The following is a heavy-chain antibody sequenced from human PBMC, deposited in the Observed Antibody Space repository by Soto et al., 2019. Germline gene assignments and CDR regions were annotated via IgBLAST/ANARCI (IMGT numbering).Heavy chain of an antibody. J-gene: IGHJ4*02. CDR3: ARVTYDSFTAYSYYFDF. D-gene: IGHD3-9*01. CDR1: GDSIRPYY. CDR2: VYYSGSV. Sequence: SETLSLTCTVSGDSIRPYYWTWIRQPPGKGLEWIGYVYYSGSVNYKSSLKSRVTMSVDTSKNQFSLRLNSVTAADTAVYYCARVTYDSFTAYSYYFDFWGQGTLVTVSS. V-gene: IGHV4-59*01.